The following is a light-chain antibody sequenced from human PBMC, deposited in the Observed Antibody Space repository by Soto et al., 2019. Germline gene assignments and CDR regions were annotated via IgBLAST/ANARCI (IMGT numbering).Light chain of an antibody. V-gene: IGKV3-15*01. CDR1: QSISRN. CDR3: QQHSCYGPT. CDR2: DTS. J-gene: IGKJ4*01. Sequence: SRSTLYEYKRQRATLSCSDSQSISRNLAWYQQEPGQASRLLIYDTSTSATAIPARFSGSGTGTEFTLTINILKLQHFATYTCQQHSCYGPTFGAGTKVDI.